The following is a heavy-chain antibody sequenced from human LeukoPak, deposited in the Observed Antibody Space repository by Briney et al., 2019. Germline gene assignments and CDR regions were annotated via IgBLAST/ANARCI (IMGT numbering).Heavy chain of an antibody. CDR3: ARDIPTNNGCDAFDI. V-gene: IGHV4-4*07. J-gene: IGHJ3*02. CDR1: GGSISSYY. D-gene: IGHD1/OR15-1a*01. Sequence: SETLSLTCTVSGGSISSYYWSWIRQPAGKGLEWIGRIYTSGSTNYNPSLKSRVTMSVDTSKNQFSLKLSSVTAADTAVYYCARDIPTNNGCDAFDIWGQGTMVTASS. CDR2: IYTSGST.